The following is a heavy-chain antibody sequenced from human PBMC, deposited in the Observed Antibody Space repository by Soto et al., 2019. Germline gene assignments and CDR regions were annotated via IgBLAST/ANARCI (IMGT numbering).Heavy chain of an antibody. Sequence: GWSLRLSCAASGFTFSSYAMHWVRQAPGKGLEWVAVISYDGSNKYYADSVKGRFTISRDNSKITLYLQMNSLRAEDTAVYYCAREKARIAVAVFDYWGQGTLVTVSS. D-gene: IGHD6-19*01. CDR2: ISYDGSNK. J-gene: IGHJ4*02. CDR3: AREKARIAVAVFDY. V-gene: IGHV3-30-3*01. CDR1: GFTFSSYA.